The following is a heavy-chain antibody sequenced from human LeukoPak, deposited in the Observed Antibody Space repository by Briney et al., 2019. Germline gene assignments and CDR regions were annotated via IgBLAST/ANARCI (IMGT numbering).Heavy chain of an antibody. D-gene: IGHD6-19*01. CDR3: AKDSHSGYSSGWYLP. CDR2: ISGSGGST. V-gene: IGHV3-23*01. J-gene: IGHJ5*02. CDR1: GFTFSSYG. Sequence: GGSLRLSCAASGFTFSSYGMSWVRQAPGKGLEWVSAISGSGGSTYYADSVRGRFTISRDNSKNTLYLQMNSLRAEDTAVYYCAKDSHSGYSSGWYLPWGQGTLVTVSS.